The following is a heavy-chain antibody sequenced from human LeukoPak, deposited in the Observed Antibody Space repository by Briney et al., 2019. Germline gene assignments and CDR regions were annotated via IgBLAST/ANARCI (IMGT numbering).Heavy chain of an antibody. Sequence: GGSLRLSCAASGFTFSNYGMHWVRQAPGKGREWVAFIQYDASNKYYSDSVKGRFTISRDNSKNTLYWQMNSLRPEDTAVYYCEKITGPQFDISGQGTMVTVST. J-gene: IGHJ3*02. CDR1: GFTFSNYG. CDR3: EKITGPQFDI. CDR2: IQYDASNK. V-gene: IGHV3-30*02. D-gene: IGHD3-16*01.